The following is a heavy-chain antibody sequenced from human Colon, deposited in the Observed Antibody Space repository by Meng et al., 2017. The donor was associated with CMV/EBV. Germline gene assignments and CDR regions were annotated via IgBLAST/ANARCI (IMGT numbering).Heavy chain of an antibody. CDR3: TREGGAKRFDS. V-gene: IGHV3-11*06. J-gene: IGHJ4*02. CDR2: VSRDSAIYT. Sequence: QGHLVWSGGDLVKAGGSLGLSCAASGFTFSDDYMHWVRQAPGKGLEWISYVSRDSAIYTKYADSVRGRFTVSRDNAKNSLYLQMNNLRAEDTAVYYCTREGGAKRFDSWGQGTLVTVSS. CDR1: GFTFSDDY. D-gene: IGHD3-16*01.